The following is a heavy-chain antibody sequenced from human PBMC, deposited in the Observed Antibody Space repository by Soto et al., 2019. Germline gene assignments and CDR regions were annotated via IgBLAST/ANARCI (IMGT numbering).Heavy chain of an antibody. D-gene: IGHD2-8*01. J-gene: IGHJ4*02. Sequence: SXTCTVSGDSVSNYFWSWMRQPPGKGLEWIGHMYHGGRTNYSPSLKSRVTMSLDSSKNQFSLNLSSVTAADTAVYFCARDPGYCTNGVCPIFDFWGQGVLVTVSS. V-gene: IGHV4-59*02. CDR1: GDSVSNYF. CDR2: MYHGGRT. CDR3: ARDPGYCTNGVCPIFDF.